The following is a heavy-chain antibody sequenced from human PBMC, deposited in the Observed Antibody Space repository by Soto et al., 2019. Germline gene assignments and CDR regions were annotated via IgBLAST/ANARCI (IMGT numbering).Heavy chain of an antibody. CDR3: AKDSHYGSGSYYDY. Sequence: PGGSLRLSCAASGFTFSSYAMSWVRQAPGKGLEWVSAISGSGGSTYYADSVKGRFTISRDNSKNTLYLQMNSLRAEDAAVYYCAKDSHYGSGSYYDYWGQGTLVTVS. V-gene: IGHV3-23*01. CDR2: ISGSGGST. J-gene: IGHJ4*02. D-gene: IGHD3-10*01. CDR1: GFTFSSYA.